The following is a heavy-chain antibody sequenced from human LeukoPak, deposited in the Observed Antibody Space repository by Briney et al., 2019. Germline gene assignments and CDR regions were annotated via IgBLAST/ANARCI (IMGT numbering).Heavy chain of an antibody. CDR2: INSDGSST. V-gene: IGHV3-74*01. Sequence: GGSLTLSCAASGFTFSSYWMHWVRQAPGKGLVWVSQINSDGSSTTYADSVKGRFTISRDNSKNTLYLQMNSLRAEDTAVYYCARDRAAADLDYWGQGTLVTVSS. CDR3: ARDRAAADLDY. D-gene: IGHD6-13*01. CDR1: GFTFSSYW. J-gene: IGHJ4*02.